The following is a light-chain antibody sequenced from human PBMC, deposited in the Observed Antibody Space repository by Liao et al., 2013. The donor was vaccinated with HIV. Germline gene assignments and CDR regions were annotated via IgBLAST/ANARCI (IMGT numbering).Light chain of an antibody. J-gene: IGLJ1*01. CDR1: ALPKQQ. Sequence: SYELTQPPSMSVSPGQTARITCSGDALPKQQVYWYQQKPGQAPVLMIFKGTERPSGIPERFSGSNSGITATLSISRVEAGDEADYYCQVWDSNYDHPYVFGTGTKVTVL. V-gene: IGLV3-25*02. CDR3: QVWDSNYDHPYV. CDR2: KGT.